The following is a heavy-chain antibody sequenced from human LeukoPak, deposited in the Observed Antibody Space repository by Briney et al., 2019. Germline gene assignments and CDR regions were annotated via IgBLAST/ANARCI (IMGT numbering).Heavy chain of an antibody. CDR2: FDPEDGET. Sequence: ASVKVSCKVSGYTLTELSMHWVRQAPGKGLEWMGGFDPEDGETIYAQKFQGRVTMTEDTSTDTAYMELSSLRSEDTAVYYCATKIYNCYGMDVWGQGTAVTVSS. CDR1: GYTLTELS. CDR3: ATKIYNCYGMDV. J-gene: IGHJ6*02. V-gene: IGHV1-24*01.